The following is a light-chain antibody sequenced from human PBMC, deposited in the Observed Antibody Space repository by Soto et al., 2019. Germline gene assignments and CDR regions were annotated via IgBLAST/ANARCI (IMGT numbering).Light chain of an antibody. V-gene: IGKV3D-15*01. J-gene: IGKJ1*01. CDR3: QQYNNWPPT. Sequence: EIVMTQSPATLSLSPGERATLSCRASQSVSGNLAWYQQKPGQAPRLLIYGASTRATGIPARFSGSRSGTDSTLTISSMQSEDFAVYYCQQYNNWPPTFGQGTKVEIK. CDR2: GAS. CDR1: QSVSGN.